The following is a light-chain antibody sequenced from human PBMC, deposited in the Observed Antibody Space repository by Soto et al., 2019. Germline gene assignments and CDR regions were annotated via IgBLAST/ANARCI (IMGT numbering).Light chain of an antibody. J-gene: IGLJ3*02. V-gene: IGLV1-44*01. CDR2: SNS. Sequence: QSVLTQPPSASGTPGQRVTISCSGSSSNIGSNTVNWYQQLPGTAPKLLIYSNSQRPPGAPDRFSGSKSGTSGSLAISGLQSEDEADYYCAAGDDSLNGMLFGGGTKVTVL. CDR1: SSNIGSNT. CDR3: AAGDDSLNGML.